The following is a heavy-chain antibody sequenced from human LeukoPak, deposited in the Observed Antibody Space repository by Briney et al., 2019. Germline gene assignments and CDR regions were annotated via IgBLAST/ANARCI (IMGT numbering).Heavy chain of an antibody. CDR2: IYYSGST. CDR1: GGSISSYY. V-gene: IGHV4-59*01. CDR3: ARDNYGSGSLLLDNWFDP. Sequence: SETLSLTRTVSGGSISSYYWSWIRQPPGKGLEWIGYIYYSGSTNYNPSLKSRVTISVDTSKNQFSLKLSSVTAADTAVYYCARDNYGSGSLLLDNWFDPWGQGTLVTVSS. D-gene: IGHD3-10*01. J-gene: IGHJ5*02.